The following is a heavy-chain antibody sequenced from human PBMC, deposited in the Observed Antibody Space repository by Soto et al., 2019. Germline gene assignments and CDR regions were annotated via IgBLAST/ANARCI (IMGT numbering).Heavy chain of an antibody. V-gene: IGHV3-30-3*01. J-gene: IGHJ6*02. CDR3: ARDRPDCSSTSCYTYYGMDV. Sequence: GALRLSCAASGFTFSSYAMHWVRQAPGKGLEWVAVISYDGSNKYYADSVKGRFTISRDNSKNTLYLQMNSLRAEDTAVYYCARDRPDCSSTSCYTYYGMDVWGQGTTVTVSS. CDR1: GFTFSSYA. CDR2: ISYDGSNK. D-gene: IGHD2-2*02.